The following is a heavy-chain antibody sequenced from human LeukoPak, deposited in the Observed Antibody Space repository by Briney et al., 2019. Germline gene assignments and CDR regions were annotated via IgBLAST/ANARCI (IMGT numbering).Heavy chain of an antibody. V-gene: IGHV3-74*01. CDR3: ASTRRDGYNYWAY. CDR2: INTDGSST. CDR1: GFTFSSYW. D-gene: IGHD5-24*01. J-gene: IGHJ4*02. Sequence: GGSLRLSCAASGFTFSSYWMHWVRQAPGKGLVWVSRINTDGSSTNYADSVKGRFTISRDNAENTLYLQMNSLRAEDTAVYYCASTRRDGYNYWAYWGQGTLVTVSS.